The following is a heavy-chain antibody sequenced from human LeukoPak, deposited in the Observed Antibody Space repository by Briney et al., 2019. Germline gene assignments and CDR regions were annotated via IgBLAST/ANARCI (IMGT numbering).Heavy chain of an antibody. CDR3: AGGPIGYCSSASCRFDY. J-gene: IGHJ4*02. D-gene: IGHD2-2*03. V-gene: IGHV4-59*08. Sequence: SETLSLTCTVSGGSISSYYWTWIRQPPGKGLEWIGYIYYSGRTNYNPSLKSRVTISVDTSKNEFSLKLSSVTAADTAVYYCAGGPIGYCSSASCRFDYWGQGTLVTASS. CDR1: GGSISSYY. CDR2: IYYSGRT.